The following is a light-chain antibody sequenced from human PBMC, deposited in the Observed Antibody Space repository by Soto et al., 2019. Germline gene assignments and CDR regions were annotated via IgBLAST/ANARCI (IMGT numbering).Light chain of an antibody. CDR3: QQYDNRHS. CDR2: DAS. Sequence: DMQISQSPCSLSGSVGDIVTLSFQASQDISNYLNWYQKQPGKAPKLLIYDASKLKIGVPSRFRGSGSGTDFSLTITSLQPEDIGTYYCQQYDNRHSFGGGTKVDIK. V-gene: IGKV1-33*01. CDR1: QDISNY. J-gene: IGKJ4*01.